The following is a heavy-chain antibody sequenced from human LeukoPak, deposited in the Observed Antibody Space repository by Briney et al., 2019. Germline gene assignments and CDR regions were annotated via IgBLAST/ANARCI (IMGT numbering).Heavy chain of an antibody. CDR3: ARVFFRDYDSSGYYYGFDI. CDR2: IYHSGST. V-gene: IGHV4-38-2*02. J-gene: IGHJ3*02. D-gene: IGHD3-22*01. CDR1: GYSISSGYY. Sequence: SETLSLTCTVSGYSISSGYYWGWIRQPPGRGLEWIGSIYHSGSTYYNPSLKSRVTISVDTSKNQFSLKLSSVTAADTAVYYCARVFFRDYDSSGYYYGFDIWGQGTMVTVSS.